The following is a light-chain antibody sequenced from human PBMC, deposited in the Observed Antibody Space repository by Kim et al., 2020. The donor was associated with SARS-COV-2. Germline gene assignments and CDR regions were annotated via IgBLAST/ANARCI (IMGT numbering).Light chain of an antibody. CDR2: DAS. J-gene: IGKJ4*01. CDR1: QSVSTY. V-gene: IGKV3-11*01. CDR3: QQRRDWPLT. Sequence: EIVLTQSPASLSLSPGERVTLSCRASQSVSTYLAWYQQKPGQAPRLLIYDASNRAAGIPARFSGSGSGTDFILTISSLEPEDFAVYYCQQRRDWPLTFGGGTKVDIK.